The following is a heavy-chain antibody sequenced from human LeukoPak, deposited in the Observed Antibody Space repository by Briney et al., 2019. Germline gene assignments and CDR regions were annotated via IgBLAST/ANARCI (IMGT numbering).Heavy chain of an antibody. J-gene: IGHJ6*02. CDR2: IKQDGSEK. V-gene: IGHV3-7*01. Sequence: PGGSLRLSCAASGFTFSSYWVSWVRQAPGKGLEWVANIKQDGSEKYYVDSVKGRFTISRDNAKNSLYLQMNSLRAEDTAVYYCASGAYGMDVWGQGTTVTVSS. CDR1: GFTFSSYW. D-gene: IGHD3-10*01. CDR3: ASGAYGMDV.